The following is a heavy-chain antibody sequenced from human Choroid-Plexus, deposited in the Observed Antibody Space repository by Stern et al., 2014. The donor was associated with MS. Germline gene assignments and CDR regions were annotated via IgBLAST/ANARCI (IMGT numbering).Heavy chain of an antibody. V-gene: IGHV3-7*01. J-gene: IGHJ6*02. CDR3: ARVYNTIYGIVTQRGSGMDV. D-gene: IGHD3-3*01. CDR2: IKEDGTEK. CDR1: GFTFGNYW. Sequence: EVQLVQSGGGLVQPGGSLTISCTAAGFTFGNYWMTWVRQAPGKGLEGVGNIKEDGTEKNYVDSVKGRFTISRDNARNSLYLQMNSLRVEDTALYYCARVYNTIYGIVTQRGSGMDVWGQGTTVIVSS.